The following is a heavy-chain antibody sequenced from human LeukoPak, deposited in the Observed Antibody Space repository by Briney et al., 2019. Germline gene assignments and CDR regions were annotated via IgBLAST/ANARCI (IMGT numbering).Heavy chain of an antibody. CDR1: GFTLSSYS. CDR2: ISSSSSYI. CDR3: AKDPIFSGSYGVFDY. Sequence: GGSLRLSCAASGFTLSSYSMNWVRQAPGKGLEWVSSISSSSSYIYYADSVKGRFTISRDNAKNSLYLQMNSLRAEDTAVYYCAKDPIFSGSYGVFDYWGLGTLVTVSS. J-gene: IGHJ4*02. D-gene: IGHD1-26*01. V-gene: IGHV3-21*01.